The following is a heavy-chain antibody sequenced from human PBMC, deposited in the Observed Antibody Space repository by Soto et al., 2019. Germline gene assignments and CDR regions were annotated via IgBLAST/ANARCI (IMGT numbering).Heavy chain of an antibody. Sequence: ASLKVSCKASGYTFTSYGINWLRQAPGRGLEWMGWINPGNGNTKYSQQFQGRVIIDRDTSASTAYMELSSLRPEDTAVYYCARGGYFDSSNYLAYWGLGTLVTVS. V-gene: IGHV1-3*01. CDR3: ARGGYFDSSNYLAY. J-gene: IGHJ4*02. CDR1: GYTFTSYG. D-gene: IGHD3-22*01. CDR2: INPGNGNT.